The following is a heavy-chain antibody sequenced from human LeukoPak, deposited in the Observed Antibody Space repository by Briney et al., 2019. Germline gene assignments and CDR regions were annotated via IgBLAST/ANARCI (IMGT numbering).Heavy chain of an antibody. J-gene: IGHJ6*02. D-gene: IGHD3-16*01. CDR2: IYSGGST. V-gene: IGHV3-53*04. Sequence: GGSLRLSCAASGFTVSSNYMSWVRQAPGKGLEWVSVIYSGGSTYYADSVKGRFTISRHNSKNTLYLQMNSLRAEDTAVYYCAIDHAITFGGVTNSYYGMDVWGQGTTVTVSS. CDR1: GFTVSSNY. CDR3: AIDHAITFGGVTNSYYGMDV.